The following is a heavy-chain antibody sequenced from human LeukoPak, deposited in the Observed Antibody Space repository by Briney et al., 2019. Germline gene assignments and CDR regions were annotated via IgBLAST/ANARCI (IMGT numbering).Heavy chain of an antibody. V-gene: IGHV1-8*01. D-gene: IGHD1-26*01. CDR2: MNPNSGNT. CDR1: GYTFTSND. Sequence: ASVKVSCKASGYTFTSNDINWVRQATGQGLEWMGWMNPNSGNTGYAQKFQGRVAMTGNTSISTAYMELSSLSSEDTAVYYCARDRIVGPTDAFDIWGQGTRVTVSS. CDR3: ARDRIVGPTDAFDI. J-gene: IGHJ3*02.